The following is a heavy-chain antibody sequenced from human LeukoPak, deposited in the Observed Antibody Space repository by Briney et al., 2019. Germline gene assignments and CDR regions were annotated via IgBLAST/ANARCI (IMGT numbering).Heavy chain of an antibody. D-gene: IGHD3-3*01. J-gene: IGHJ5*02. CDR2: INHSGST. Sequence: SETLSLTCAVYGGSFSGYYWSWIRQPPGKGLEWIGEINHSGSTNYNPSLKSRVTISVDTSKNQFSLKLSSVTAADTAVYYCARGKYDFWSGYYRWFDPWGQGTPVTVSS. V-gene: IGHV4-34*01. CDR1: GGSFSGYY. CDR3: ARGKYDFWSGYYRWFDP.